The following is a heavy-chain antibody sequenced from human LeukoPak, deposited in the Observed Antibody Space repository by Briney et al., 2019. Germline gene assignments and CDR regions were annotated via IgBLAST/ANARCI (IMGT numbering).Heavy chain of an antibody. CDR3: ATGYSSTWYYFDY. CDR2: IYHSWST. V-gene: IGHV4-59*01. Sequence: SETLSLTCTVSGDSISSYYWSWLRQPPGKGLEWIGYIYHSWSTNYNPSLKSRVTISADTSKDQFSLQLASVTAADTAVYYCATGYSSTWYYFDYWGQGTLVTVSS. D-gene: IGHD6-13*01. CDR1: GDSISSYY. J-gene: IGHJ4*02.